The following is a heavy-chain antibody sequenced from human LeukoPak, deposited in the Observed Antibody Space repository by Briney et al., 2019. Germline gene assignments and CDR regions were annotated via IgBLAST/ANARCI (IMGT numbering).Heavy chain of an antibody. Sequence: PSETLSLTCTVSDGSISNSRYYWGWIRQPPGKGLEWIASVYYNGKTYYNPSLKSRVTTSVDTSRNQFSLKLSSVTAADTAVYFCAREPRGLIATGSDAFDIWGQGRMVIVSS. CDR3: AREPRGLIATGSDAFDI. CDR1: DGSISNSRYY. CDR2: VYYNGKT. J-gene: IGHJ3*02. D-gene: IGHD6-13*01. V-gene: IGHV4-39*02.